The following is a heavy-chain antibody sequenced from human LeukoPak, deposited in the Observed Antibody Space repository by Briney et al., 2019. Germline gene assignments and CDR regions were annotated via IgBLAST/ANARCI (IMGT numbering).Heavy chain of an antibody. CDR1: GFTFSSYG. CDR3: AKDHREDTAVVDHDY. CDR2: IRYDGSNK. J-gene: IGHJ4*02. Sequence: GGSLRLSRAASGFTFSSYGMHWVRQAPGKGLEWVAFIRYDGSNKYYADSVKGRFTISRDNSKNTLYLQMNSLRAEDTAVYYCAKDHREDTAVVDHDYWGQGTLVTVSS. D-gene: IGHD5-18*01. V-gene: IGHV3-30*02.